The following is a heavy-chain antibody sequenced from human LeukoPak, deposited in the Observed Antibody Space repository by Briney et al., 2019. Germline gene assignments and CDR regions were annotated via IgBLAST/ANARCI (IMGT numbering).Heavy chain of an antibody. D-gene: IGHD6-13*01. Sequence: GGSLRLSCAASGFTFSSYAMSWVRQAPGKGLEWVAVIWYDGSNKYYADSVKGRFTISRDNSKNTLYLQMNSLRAEDTAVYYCARDDYIAAAGSSPDAFDIWGQGTMVTVSS. J-gene: IGHJ3*02. CDR1: GFTFSSYA. CDR3: ARDDYIAAAGSSPDAFDI. CDR2: IWYDGSNK. V-gene: IGHV3-33*08.